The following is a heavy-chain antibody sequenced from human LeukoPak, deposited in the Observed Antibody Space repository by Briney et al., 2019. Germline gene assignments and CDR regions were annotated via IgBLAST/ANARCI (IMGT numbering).Heavy chain of an antibody. CDR3: ARVDSSGYYRYYFDC. V-gene: IGHV4-4*02. D-gene: IGHD3-22*01. J-gene: IGHJ4*02. Sequence: SGTLSLTCAVSGGSISSSNWWSWVRQPPGKGLEWIGEIYHSGSTNYNPSLKSRLTISVDTSKNQFSLKLSSVTAADPAVYYCARVDSSGYYRYYFDCWGQGTLVTVSS. CDR1: GGSISSSNW. CDR2: IYHSGST.